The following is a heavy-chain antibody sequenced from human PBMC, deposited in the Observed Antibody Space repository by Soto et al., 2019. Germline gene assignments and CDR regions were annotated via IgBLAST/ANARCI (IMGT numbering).Heavy chain of an antibody. Sequence: PVGSLRLSCAASGFTFSSYAMSWVRQAPGKGLEWVSAISGSGGSTYYADSVKGRFTISRDNSKNTLYLQMNSLRAEDTAVYYCAKDRSGYDPGDWFDPWGQGTLVTVSS. CDR1: GFTFSSYA. CDR3: AKDRSGYDPGDWFDP. D-gene: IGHD5-12*01. CDR2: ISGSGGST. J-gene: IGHJ5*02. V-gene: IGHV3-23*01.